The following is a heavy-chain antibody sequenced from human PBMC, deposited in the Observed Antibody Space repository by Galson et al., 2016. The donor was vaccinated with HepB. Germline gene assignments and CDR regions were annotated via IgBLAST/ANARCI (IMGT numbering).Heavy chain of an antibody. D-gene: IGHD1-26*01. V-gene: IGHV3-48*02. Sequence: SLRLSCAASGFTFSSYSMNWVRQAPGKGLEWVSYISSRSSTIYYADSVKGRFTISRDNAKNSVYLQMNSLRDEDTAVYYCARDPEWELREYYFDYWGQGTLVTVSS. J-gene: IGHJ4*02. CDR3: ARDPEWELREYYFDY. CDR1: GFTFSSYS. CDR2: ISSRSSTI.